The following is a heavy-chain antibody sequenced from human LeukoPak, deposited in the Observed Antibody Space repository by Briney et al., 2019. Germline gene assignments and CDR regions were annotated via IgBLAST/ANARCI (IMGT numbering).Heavy chain of an antibody. D-gene: IGHD3-3*01. J-gene: IGHJ4*02. CDR1: GLIFSTYA. V-gene: IGHV3-48*04. Sequence: GGSLRLSCEFSGLIFSTYAMTWVRQAPGKGLEWISYISGSSSGSTSIIHYADSVKGRFTISRDNAKNSLHLQMDSLSAEDTAVYYCARDFWSGYYTEDWGQGALVIVSS. CDR3: ARDFWSGYYTED. CDR2: ISGSSSGSTSII.